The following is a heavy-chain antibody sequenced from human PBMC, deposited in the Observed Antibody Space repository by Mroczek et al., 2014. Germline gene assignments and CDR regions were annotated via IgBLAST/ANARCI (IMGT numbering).Heavy chain of an antibody. J-gene: IGHJ6*02. D-gene: IGHD3-10*01. CDR1: GYTFTSYY. CDR3: ARGFFEITMVRDYYGMDV. V-gene: IGHV1-46*01. Sequence: GKKPRASVKVSCKASGYTFTSYYMHWVRQAPGQGLEWMGIINLSGGSTSYAQKFQGRVTMTRDTSTSTVYMELSSLRSEDTAVYYCARGFFEITMVRDYYGMDVWGQGTTGHRLL. CDR2: INLSGGST.